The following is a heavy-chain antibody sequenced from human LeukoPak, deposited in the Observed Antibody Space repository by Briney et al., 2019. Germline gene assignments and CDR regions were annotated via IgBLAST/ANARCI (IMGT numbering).Heavy chain of an antibody. CDR1: GGSLSSSY. D-gene: IGHD5-12*01. J-gene: IGHJ4*02. CDR2: IYYSGST. V-gene: IGHV4-59*12. CDR3: ARADSGYVNFDY. Sequence: SETLSLTCTVSGGSLSSSYWSWIRQPPGKGLEWIGYIYYSGSTYYNPSLKSRVTISVDTSKNQFSLKLSSVTAADTAVYYCARADSGYVNFDYWGQGTLVTVSS.